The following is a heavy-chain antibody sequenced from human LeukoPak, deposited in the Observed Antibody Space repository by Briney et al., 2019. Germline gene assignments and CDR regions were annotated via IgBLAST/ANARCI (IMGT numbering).Heavy chain of an antibody. D-gene: IGHD3-10*01. Sequence: GESLKISCQGSGYTFTNFWIGWVRQMPGKGLEYMGIIYPGDSDTRYSPSFEGQVTTSADKSTSTAYLQWSSLKASDTAIYYCARHALPYYGSGSYYTTYWYFDLWGRGTLLTVSS. CDR3: ARHALPYYGSGSYYTTYWYFDL. V-gene: IGHV5-51*01. CDR2: IYPGDSDT. J-gene: IGHJ2*01. CDR1: GYTFTNFW.